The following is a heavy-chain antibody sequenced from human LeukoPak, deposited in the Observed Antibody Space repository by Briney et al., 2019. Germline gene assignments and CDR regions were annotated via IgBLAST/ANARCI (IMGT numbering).Heavy chain of an antibody. CDR1: GYTFTGYY. CDR2: VNPNSGGT. J-gene: IGHJ3*02. D-gene: IGHD4-17*01. CDR3: ARGGYGDFLSDAFDI. Sequence: VASVKVSCKASGYTFTGYYMHWVRQAPGQGLEWMGWVNPNSGGTNYAQKFQGRVTMTRGTSISTAYMELSRLTSEDTAVYYCARGGYGDFLSDAFDIWGQGTMVTVSS. V-gene: IGHV1-2*02.